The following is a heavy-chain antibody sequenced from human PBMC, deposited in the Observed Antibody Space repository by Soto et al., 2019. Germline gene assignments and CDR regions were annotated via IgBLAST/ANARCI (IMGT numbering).Heavy chain of an antibody. D-gene: IGHD3-3*02. J-gene: IGHJ5*02. CDR1: GGSFSAYY. Sequence: SETLSLTCAVYGGSFSAYYWSWIRQPPGKGLEWIGSIYYSGSTYYNPSLKSRVTISVDTSKNQFSLKLSSVTAADTAVYYCASPKIAFYNCFDPWGQGTRVTVSS. CDR2: IYYSGST. CDR3: ASPKIAFYNCFDP. V-gene: IGHV4-34*01.